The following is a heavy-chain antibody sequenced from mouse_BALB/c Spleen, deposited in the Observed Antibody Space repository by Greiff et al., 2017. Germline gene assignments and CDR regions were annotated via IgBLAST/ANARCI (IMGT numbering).Heavy chain of an antibody. CDR3: ARSGDGYFAWFAY. J-gene: IGHJ3*01. V-gene: IGHV1S34*01. Sequence: LVKTGASVKISCKASGYSFTGYYMHWVKQSHGKSLEWIGYISCYNGATSYNQKFKGKATFTVDTSSSTAYMQFNSLTSEDSAVYYCARSGDGYFAWFAYWGQGTLVTVSA. CDR2: ISCYNGAT. CDR1: GYSFTGYY. D-gene: IGHD2-3*01.